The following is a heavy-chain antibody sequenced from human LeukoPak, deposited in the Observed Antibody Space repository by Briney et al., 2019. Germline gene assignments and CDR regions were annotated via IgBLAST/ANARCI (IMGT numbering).Heavy chain of an antibody. D-gene: IGHD6-13*01. J-gene: IGHJ4*02. CDR1: GCTFSTYW. CDR3: ARGYSSNYRVDY. Sequence: PGGSLRLSCAVSGCTFSTYWMHWVRQAPGKGLVWVSRINNEESTISYADSVKGRFTVSRDNAKNTLYLQMNSLRDEDTAVYYCARGYSSNYRVDYWGQGTLATVSS. CDR2: INNEESTI. V-gene: IGHV3-74*01.